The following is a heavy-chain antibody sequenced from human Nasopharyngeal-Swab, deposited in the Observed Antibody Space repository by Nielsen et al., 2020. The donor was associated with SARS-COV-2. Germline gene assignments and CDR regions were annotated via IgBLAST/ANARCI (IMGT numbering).Heavy chain of an antibody. V-gene: IGHV2-26*01. CDR2: IFSNDEK. CDR1: GGSISSYYW. CDR3: ARIEARLNWFDP. D-gene: IGHD3-16*01. J-gene: IGHJ5*02. Sequence: LRLSCTVSGGSISSYYWSWIRQPPGKALEWLAHIFSNDEKSHSTSLKSRLTISKDTSKSQVVLTMTNMDPVDTATYYCARIEARLNWFDPWGQGTLVTVSS.